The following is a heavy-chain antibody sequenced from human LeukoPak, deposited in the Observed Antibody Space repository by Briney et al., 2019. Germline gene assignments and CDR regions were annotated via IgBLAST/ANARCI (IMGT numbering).Heavy chain of an antibody. V-gene: IGHV3-21*04. CDR3: ARAVCPTIKFCDSSYFMDV. CDR2: ISSSSSYI. Sequence: TGGSLRLSCAASGFTFSSYSMNWVRQAPGKGLEWVSSISSSSSYIYYADSVKGRFTISRDNAKNSLYLQMNSLRAEDTALYYCARAVCPTIKFCDSSYFMDVWGKGTTVNVS. CDR1: GFTFSSYS. D-gene: IGHD6-6*01. J-gene: IGHJ6*03.